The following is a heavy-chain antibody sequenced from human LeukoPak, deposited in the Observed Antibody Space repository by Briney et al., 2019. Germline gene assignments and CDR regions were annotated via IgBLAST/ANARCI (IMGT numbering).Heavy chain of an antibody. CDR3: ASTRKGQWGLLGDY. Sequence: GGSLRLSCAASGFTFSSYSMNWVRQAPGKGLEWVSYISSSSSTIYYADSVKGRFTISRDNAKNSLYLQMNSLRDEDTAVYYCASTRKGQWGLLGDYWGQGTLVTVSS. CDR1: GFTFSSYS. D-gene: IGHD1-26*01. V-gene: IGHV3-48*02. J-gene: IGHJ4*02. CDR2: ISSSSSTI.